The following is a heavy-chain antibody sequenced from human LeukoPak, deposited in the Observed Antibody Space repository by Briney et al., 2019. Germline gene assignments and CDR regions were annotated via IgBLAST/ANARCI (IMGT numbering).Heavy chain of an antibody. J-gene: IGHJ3*02. CDR3: AREGYYYDSSGFGAFDI. CDR1: GFKFSSYS. V-gene: IGHV3-7*01. CDR2: TKDDGSEK. D-gene: IGHD3-22*01. Sequence: AVSLTFSCSASGFKFSSYSMRWDAPAPGQGREGVANTKDDGSEKYYVDSVKGRFTISRDNAKNSLYLQMNRLRAEDTAVYYCAREGYYYDSSGFGAFDIWGQGTMVTVSS.